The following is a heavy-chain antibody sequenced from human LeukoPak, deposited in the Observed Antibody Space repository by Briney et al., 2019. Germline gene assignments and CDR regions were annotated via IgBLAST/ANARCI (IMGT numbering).Heavy chain of an antibody. CDR3: AKQEIGGATPIDY. CDR1: GFTLSSYA. J-gene: IGHJ4*02. V-gene: IGHV3-23*01. Sequence: PGGSLRLSCAASGFTLSSYAMSWVRQAPGKGLGWVSAISGSGGSTYYAASVKGRFTISRDTSENTLYLQMNSLTAEDTAVYYCAKQEIGGATPIDYWGQGTLVTVSS. D-gene: IGHD1-26*01. CDR2: ISGSGGST.